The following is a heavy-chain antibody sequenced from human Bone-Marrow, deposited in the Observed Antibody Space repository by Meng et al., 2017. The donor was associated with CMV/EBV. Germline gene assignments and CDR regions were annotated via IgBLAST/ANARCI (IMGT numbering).Heavy chain of an antibody. CDR2: IIPIFGTA. CDR1: GGTFSSYA. D-gene: IGHD2-2*02. CDR3: ARGVPAAIRREGYYGMDV. J-gene: IGHJ6*04. Sequence: SVKVSCKASGGTFSSYAISWVRQAPGQGLEWMGGIIPIFGTANYAQKFQGRVTITTDESTSTAYMELSSLRSEDTAVYYCARGVPAAIRREGYYGMDVWGEGTTVTVSS. V-gene: IGHV1-69*05.